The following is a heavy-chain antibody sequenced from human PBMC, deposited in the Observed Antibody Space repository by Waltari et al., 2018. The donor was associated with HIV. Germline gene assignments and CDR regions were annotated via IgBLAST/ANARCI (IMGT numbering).Heavy chain of an antibody. CDR3: AKDIGYYGSGSQWGYFDY. CDR1: GFTFDDYV. J-gene: IGHJ4*02. Sequence: EVQLVESGGGLVQPGRSLRLSCAASGFTFDDYVMHWVRPAPGKGLEWVSGISWNSGSIGYADSVKGRFTISRDNAKNSLYLQMNSLRAEDTALYYCAKDIGYYGSGSQWGYFDYWAREPWSPSPQ. D-gene: IGHD3-10*01. CDR2: ISWNSGSI. V-gene: IGHV3-9*01.